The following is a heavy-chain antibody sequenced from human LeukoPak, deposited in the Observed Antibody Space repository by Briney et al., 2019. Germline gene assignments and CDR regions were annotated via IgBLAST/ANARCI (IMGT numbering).Heavy chain of an antibody. Sequence: SETLSLTCTVSGGSISSSSYYWGWIRQPPGKGLEWIGSIYYSGSTYYNPSLKSRVTISVDTSKNQFSLKLSSVTAADTAVYYCARHGDSSGYYHPDYWGQGTLVTVSS. D-gene: IGHD3-22*01. CDR2: IYYSGST. CDR1: GGSISSSSYY. V-gene: IGHV4-39*01. J-gene: IGHJ4*02. CDR3: ARHGDSSGYYHPDY.